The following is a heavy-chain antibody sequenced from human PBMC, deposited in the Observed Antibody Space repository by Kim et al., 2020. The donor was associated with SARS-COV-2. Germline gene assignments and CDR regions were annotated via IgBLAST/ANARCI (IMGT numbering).Heavy chain of an antibody. CDR3: ARFHGTIFGVAAAYYFDY. V-gene: IGHV3-7*01. J-gene: IGHJ4*02. CDR2: IKQDGSEK. CDR1: GFTFSSYW. Sequence: GGSLRLSCAASGFTFSSYWMSWVRQAPGKGLEWVANIKQDGSEKYYVDSVKGRFTISRDNAKNSLYLQMNSLRAEDTAVYYCARFHGTIFGVAAAYYFDYWGQGTLVTASS. D-gene: IGHD3-3*01.